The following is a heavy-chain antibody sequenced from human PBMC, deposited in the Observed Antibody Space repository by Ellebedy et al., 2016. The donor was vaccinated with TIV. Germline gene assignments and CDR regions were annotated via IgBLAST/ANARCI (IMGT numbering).Heavy chain of an antibody. CDR3: IGDADYGGYSWFGP. Sequence: PGGSLRLSCAASGFTFSNYWMHWVRQTLGKGLVWVSRIKSDGSSTSYADSVKGRFTISRDNAKNTLSLQMNSLRAEDTGVYYCIGDADYGGYSWFGPWGQGTLVTVSS. CDR2: IKSDGSST. V-gene: IGHV3-74*01. CDR1: GFTFSNYW. J-gene: IGHJ5*02. D-gene: IGHD4-17*01.